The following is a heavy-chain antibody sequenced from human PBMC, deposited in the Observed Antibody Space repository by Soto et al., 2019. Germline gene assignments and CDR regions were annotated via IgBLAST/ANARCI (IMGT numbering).Heavy chain of an antibody. V-gene: IGHV1-2*02. Sequence: ASVKVSCKASGYTFTGYYIHWVRQAPGQGLEWMGWINPNSGGTNYAQKFQGRVTMTRDTSISTAYMELSRLRSDDTAVYYCARDRVYAVDHYGMDVWGQGTTVTVSS. CDR1: GYTFTGYY. J-gene: IGHJ6*02. D-gene: IGHD3-10*01. CDR2: INPNSGGT. CDR3: ARDRVYAVDHYGMDV.